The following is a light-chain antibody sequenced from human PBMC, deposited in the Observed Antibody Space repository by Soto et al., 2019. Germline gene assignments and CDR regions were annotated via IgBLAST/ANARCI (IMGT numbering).Light chain of an antibody. V-gene: IGKV2-24*01. CDR1: QSLVHRDGNTY. CDR3: MQATQPYT. J-gene: IGKJ2*01. CDR2: AIS. Sequence: DIVMTQTPLSSSVTLGQPASISCRSSQSLVHRDGNTYLSWLHQRPGQPPRLLIYAISKRFSGVPDRFSGSGAGTDFTLKISRVEAEDVGVYYCMQATQPYTFGQGNKLEIK.